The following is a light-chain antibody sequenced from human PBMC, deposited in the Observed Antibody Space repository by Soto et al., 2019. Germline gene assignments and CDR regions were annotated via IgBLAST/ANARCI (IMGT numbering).Light chain of an antibody. Sequence: QSALTHPPSSSVSALQALSISCTGTSTDVGGYNYVSWYQHHPGKATKLMIYDVSKRPSGVPDRFSGSKSGNTASLTVSGLQAEDEPDYSCRSYEGNNIHYVLGNGTXVTVL. CDR1: STDVGGYNY. CDR3: RSYEGNNIHYV. V-gene: IGLV2-8*01. CDR2: DVS. J-gene: IGLJ1*01.